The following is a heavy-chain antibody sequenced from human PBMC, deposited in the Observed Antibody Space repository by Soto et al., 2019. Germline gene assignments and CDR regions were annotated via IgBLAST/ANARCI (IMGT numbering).Heavy chain of an antibody. CDR1: GGSISSSGYF. Sequence: PSETLPLTCAVSGGSISSSGYFWCWIRQPPGKGLEWIGNIYHSGSTYYNSSLKSRVTISVDTSKNQFSLKLSSVTAADTAVYYCARHQSHSSSYVDPWFQGTLVTVFS. J-gene: IGHJ5*02. V-gene: IGHV4-30-2*03. CDR2: IYHSGST. CDR3: ARHQSHSSSYVDP. D-gene: IGHD6-13*01.